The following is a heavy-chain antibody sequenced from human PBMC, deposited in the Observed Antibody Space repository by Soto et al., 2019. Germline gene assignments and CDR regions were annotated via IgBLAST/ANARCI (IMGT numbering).Heavy chain of an antibody. CDR2: IYYRGST. V-gene: IGHV4-59*01. J-gene: IGHJ6*02. CDR3: ARQQLLPFYYALDV. Sequence: SATLSLTCHVSGFSISGYYWSWIRQSPGKGLEYIGYIYYRGSTNYNSSLKSRVTMSVDTSRNQFSLKMNSVTAADTAVYYCARQQLLPFYYALDVWGQGTTVTVSS. CDR1: GFSISGYY. D-gene: IGHD1-26*01.